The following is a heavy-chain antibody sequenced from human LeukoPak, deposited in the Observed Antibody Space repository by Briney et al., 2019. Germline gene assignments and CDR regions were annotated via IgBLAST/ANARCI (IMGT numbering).Heavy chain of an antibody. CDR2: INEDSTEK. CDR1: GFTFRTHW. Sequence: GGSLRLSCAVSGFTFRTHWMSWLRQAPGKGLEWVANINEDSTEKYSIDSVKGRFTVSRDNAKNSLYLQMNSLRAEDTAVYYCARDSHPNYGDYVGAFDIWGQGTMVTVSS. J-gene: IGHJ3*02. V-gene: IGHV3-7*01. CDR3: ARDSHPNYGDYVGAFDI. D-gene: IGHD4-17*01.